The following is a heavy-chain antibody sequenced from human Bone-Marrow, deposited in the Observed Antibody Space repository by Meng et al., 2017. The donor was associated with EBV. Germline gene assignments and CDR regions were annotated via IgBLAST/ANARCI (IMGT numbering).Heavy chain of an antibody. D-gene: IGHD4-17*01. CDR1: DDSLHSGGYY. CDR3: ARAGRGYGDFEYYFDY. CDR2: IYYSSST. J-gene: IGHJ4*02. V-gene: IGHV4-30-4*01. Sequence: QVELNESGPALVKPSQTLSLTCAVSDDSLHSGGYYWSWIRQPPGKGLEWIGYIYYSSSTYYTPSLKTRLTISLDTSKSQFSLKLYSVTAADTAMYYCARAGRGYGDFEYYFDYWGQGTLVTVSS.